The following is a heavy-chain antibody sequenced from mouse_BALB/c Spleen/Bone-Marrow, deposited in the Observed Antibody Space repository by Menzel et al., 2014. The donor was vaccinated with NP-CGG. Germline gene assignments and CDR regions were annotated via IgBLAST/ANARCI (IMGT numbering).Heavy chain of an antibody. CDR3: TISGTMITTWVDY. CDR2: ISPSDNYT. Sequence: VQLQQSGAELMRPGASVKLSCKASGYTFTSYWISWMKQRPGQGLEWIGNISPSDNYTNYNQKFKDWATLTVDKSSSTAYMQLSSPTSEDSAVYYCTISGTMITTWVDYWGQGTTLTVSS. D-gene: IGHD2-4*01. V-gene: IGHV1-69*02. CDR1: GYTFTSYW. J-gene: IGHJ2*01.